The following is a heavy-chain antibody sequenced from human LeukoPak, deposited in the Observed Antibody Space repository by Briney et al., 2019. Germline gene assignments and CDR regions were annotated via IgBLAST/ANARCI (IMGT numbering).Heavy chain of an antibody. CDR3: VKHYYDSSGYASFDN. CDR2: ISGSDTTT. J-gene: IGHJ4*02. D-gene: IGHD3-22*01. V-gene: IGHV3-23*01. CDR1: GFTLSSYS. Sequence: QAGGSLRLSCAASGFTLSSYSMSWVRQAPGKGLEWVAAISGSDTTTYYADSVKGRFTISRDDSKSTLHLQMNSLRAEDTAVYHCVKHYYDSSGYASFDNWGQGTLVTISS.